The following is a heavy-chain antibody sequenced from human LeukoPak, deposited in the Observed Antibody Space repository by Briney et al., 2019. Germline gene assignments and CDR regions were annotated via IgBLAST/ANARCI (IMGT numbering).Heavy chain of an antibody. CDR2: ISYDGSNK. CDR1: GFTFSSYG. CDR3: AKESVVVVAADLDY. Sequence: PGRSLRLSCAASGFTFSSYGMHWVRQAPGKGLEWVAVISYDGSNKYYADSVKGRFTISRDNSKNTLYLQMNSLRAEDTAVYYSAKESVVVVAADLDYWGQGTLVTVSS. D-gene: IGHD2-15*01. V-gene: IGHV3-30*18. J-gene: IGHJ4*02.